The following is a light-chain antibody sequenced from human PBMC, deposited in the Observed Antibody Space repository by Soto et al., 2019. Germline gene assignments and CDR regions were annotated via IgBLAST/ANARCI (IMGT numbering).Light chain of an antibody. Sequence: EIVLTQSPATLSLSPGERATLSCRANQSVSSYLAWYQQKPGQAPRLLIYDASNRATGIPGRFSGSGSGTDFTLTISSLEPEDFAVYYCQQHSNSWTFGQGTKVEIK. J-gene: IGKJ1*01. V-gene: IGKV3-11*01. CDR2: DAS. CDR1: QSVSSY. CDR3: QQHSNSWT.